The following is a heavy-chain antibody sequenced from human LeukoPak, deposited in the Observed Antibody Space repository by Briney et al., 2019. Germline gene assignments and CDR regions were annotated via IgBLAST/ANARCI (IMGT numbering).Heavy chain of an antibody. CDR2: IYHSGST. J-gene: IGHJ4*02. D-gene: IGHD2-15*01. V-gene: IGHV4-4*02. CDR3: ARGVYRSGCFDC. Sequence: PSETLSLTCAVSGGSISSRNWWSWVRQPPGKGLEWIGEIYHSGSTNYNSSLKSRVTISVDKSKNQISLKLSSVTAADMAVYYCARGVYRSGCFDCWGQGTLVTVSS. CDR1: GGSISSRNW.